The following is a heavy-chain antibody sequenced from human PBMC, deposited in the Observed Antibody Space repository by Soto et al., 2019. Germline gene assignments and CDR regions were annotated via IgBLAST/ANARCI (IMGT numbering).Heavy chain of an antibody. V-gene: IGHV3-7*01. D-gene: IGHD6-19*01. J-gene: IGHJ4*01. CDR2: IKQDGSEK. CDR3: ARVAYGNGWIFDY. CDR1: GFTFSSYW. Sequence: GGSLRLSCAASGFTFSSYWMSWVHQASGKGLEWVANIKQDGSEKYYVDSVKGRFTLSRDNAKNSLQLQMSSLRDEDTAIYFCARVAYGNGWIFDYWGQGTLVTVSS.